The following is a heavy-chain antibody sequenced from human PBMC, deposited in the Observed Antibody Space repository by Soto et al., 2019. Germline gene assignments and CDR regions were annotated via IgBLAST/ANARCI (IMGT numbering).Heavy chain of an antibody. D-gene: IGHD3-22*01. Sequence: QITLKESGPTLVKPTQTLKLTCTFTGFSLSINGVGVGWIRQPPGKALEWLAVSYWDDDKRYSPSLKTRLTITKDTSKNQVVLTMTNMDPVDTATYYCVRDSSGYYGFDNWGQGARVTVSS. CDR1: GFSLSINGVG. CDR2: SYWDDDK. J-gene: IGHJ4*02. V-gene: IGHV2-5*02. CDR3: VRDSSGYYGFDN.